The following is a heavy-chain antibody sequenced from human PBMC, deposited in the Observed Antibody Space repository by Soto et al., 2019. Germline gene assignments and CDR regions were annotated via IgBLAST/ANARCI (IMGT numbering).Heavy chain of an antibody. Sequence: SETLSLTCTVSGGSISSSSYYWGWIRQPPGKGLEWIGSIYYSGSTYYNPSLKSRVTISVDTSKNQFSLKLSSVTAADTAVYYCARHPTVTILFDYWGQGTLVTVSS. CDR1: GGSISSSSYY. CDR2: IYYSGST. CDR3: ARHPTVTILFDY. V-gene: IGHV4-39*01. D-gene: IGHD4-17*01. J-gene: IGHJ4*02.